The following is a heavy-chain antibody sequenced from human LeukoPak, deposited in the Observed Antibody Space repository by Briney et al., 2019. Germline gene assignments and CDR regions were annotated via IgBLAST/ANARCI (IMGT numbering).Heavy chain of an antibody. J-gene: IGHJ4*02. CDR3: AKGAHDFWSGYKRDYFDY. CDR1: GFTFSSYS. CDR2: INFDGSST. D-gene: IGHD3-3*01. Sequence: GGSLRLSCAASGFTFSSYSMNWVRQAPGKGLVWVSRINFDGSSTNYADSVKGRFTISRDNAKDTLYLQINTLRAEDTAVYYCAKGAHDFWSGYKRDYFDYWGQGTLVTVSS. V-gene: IGHV3-74*01.